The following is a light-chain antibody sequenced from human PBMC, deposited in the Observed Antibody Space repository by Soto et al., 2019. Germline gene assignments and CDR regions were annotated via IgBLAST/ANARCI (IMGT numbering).Light chain of an antibody. V-gene: IGLV1-44*01. Sequence: QTVVTQPPSASGTPGQRVTISCSGSFSNIGSNSVNWYQQLPGTAPKLLIYSDNQRPSGVPDRFSGSKSGTSASLAISGLLSEDEADYYCASWDDSLMGVFGGGTKVTVL. CDR2: SDN. J-gene: IGLJ3*02. CDR3: ASWDDSLMGV. CDR1: FSNIGSNS.